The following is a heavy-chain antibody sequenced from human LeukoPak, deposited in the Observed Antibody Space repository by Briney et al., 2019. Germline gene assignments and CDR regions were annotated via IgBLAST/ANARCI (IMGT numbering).Heavy chain of an antibody. CDR1: GGSISSSSYY. J-gene: IGHJ2*01. CDR3: ARAPGGSSSWYWYFDL. V-gene: IGHV4-39*07. D-gene: IGHD6-13*01. Sequence: SETLSLTCTVSGGSISSSSYYWDWIRQPPGKGLEWIGTIYYSGTTYYNPSLKSRATVSVDTSKNQFSLKLSSVTAADTAVYYCARAPGGSSSWYWYFDLWGRGTLVTVSS. CDR2: IYYSGTT.